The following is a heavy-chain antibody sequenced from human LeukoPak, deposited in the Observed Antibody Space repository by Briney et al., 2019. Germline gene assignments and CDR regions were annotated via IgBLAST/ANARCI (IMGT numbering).Heavy chain of an antibody. V-gene: IGHV4-4*02. CDR3: ARGSREKHCSGGSCYTWWNP. J-gene: IGHJ5*02. Sequence: SSETLSLTCAVSGGSISSSNWWSWVRQPPGKGLEWIGEIYHSGSTNYNPSLKSRVTISVDTSKNQFSLKLSSVTAADTAVYYCARGSREKHCSGGSCYTWWNPWGQGTLVTVSS. CDR2: IYHSGST. D-gene: IGHD2-15*01. CDR1: GGSISSSNW.